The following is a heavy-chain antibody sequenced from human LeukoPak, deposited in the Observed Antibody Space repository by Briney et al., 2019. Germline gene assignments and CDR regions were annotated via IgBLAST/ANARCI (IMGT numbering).Heavy chain of an antibody. V-gene: IGHV3-23*01. Sequence: GGSLRLSCAASGFTFSSYAMSWVRQAPGKGLEWVSAISGSGGSTYYADSVKGRFTLSRDNAKNSLYLQMNSLRAEDTAVYYCAELGITMIGGVWGKGTTVTISS. J-gene: IGHJ6*04. D-gene: IGHD3-10*02. CDR3: AELGITMIGGV. CDR1: GFTFSSYA. CDR2: ISGSGGST.